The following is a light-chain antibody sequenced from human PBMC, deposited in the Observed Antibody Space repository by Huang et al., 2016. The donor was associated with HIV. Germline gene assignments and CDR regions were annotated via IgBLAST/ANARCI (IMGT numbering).Light chain of an antibody. CDR3: QQRSKWPLT. CDR2: DVS. Sequence: EIVLTQSPVTLSLSPGDRATLSCRASQSIGTYLAWYQQKSGQAPRLLIYDVSNRAAGVPARFIASGSETDFTLSIASLDPDDLAIYHCQQRSKWPLTFGGGTKVEMK. J-gene: IGKJ4*01. V-gene: IGKV3-11*01. CDR1: QSIGTY.